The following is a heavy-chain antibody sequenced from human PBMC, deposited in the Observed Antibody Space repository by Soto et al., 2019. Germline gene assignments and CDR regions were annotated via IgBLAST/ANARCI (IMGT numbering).Heavy chain of an antibody. CDR3: ALPGIAAAGSENYYYYYGMDV. J-gene: IGHJ6*02. V-gene: IGHV1-69*06. CDR2: IIPIFGTA. CDR1: GGTFSSYA. D-gene: IGHD6-13*01. Sequence: SVKVSCKASGGTFSSYAISWVRQAPGQGLEWMGGIIPIFGTANYAQKFQGRVTITADKSTSTAYMEMSSLRSEDTAVYYCALPGIAAAGSENYYYYYGMDVWGQGTTVTVSS.